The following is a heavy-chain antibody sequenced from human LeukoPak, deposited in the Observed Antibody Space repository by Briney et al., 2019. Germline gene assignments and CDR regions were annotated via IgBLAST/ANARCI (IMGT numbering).Heavy chain of an antibody. V-gene: IGHV3-11*05. CDR3: AREGAAAGSDRADFDY. J-gene: IGHJ4*02. D-gene: IGHD6-13*01. CDR2: ISGSRSYT. Sequence: GGSLRLSCAASGFTFSDYYMSWIRQAPGKGLEWVSYISGSRSYTNYADSVKGRFTISRDNAKNSLYLQMNSLRAEDTAVYYCAREGAAAGSDRADFDYWGQGTLVTVSS. CDR1: GFTFSDYY.